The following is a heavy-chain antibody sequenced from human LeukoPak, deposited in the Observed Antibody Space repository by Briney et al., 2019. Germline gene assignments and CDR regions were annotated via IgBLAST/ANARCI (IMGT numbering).Heavy chain of an antibody. CDR3: ATLVSTRYYFDY. CDR1: GYSISSGYY. V-gene: IGHV4-38-2*02. J-gene: IGHJ4*02. Sequence: SETLSLTCTVSGYSISSGYYWGWIRQPPGKGLEWIGSIDHSGSTHYNPSLKSRVTISVDTSKNQFSLKLSSVTAADTAVYFCATLVSTRYYFDYWGQGTLVTVSS. D-gene: IGHD5/OR15-5a*01. CDR2: IDHSGST.